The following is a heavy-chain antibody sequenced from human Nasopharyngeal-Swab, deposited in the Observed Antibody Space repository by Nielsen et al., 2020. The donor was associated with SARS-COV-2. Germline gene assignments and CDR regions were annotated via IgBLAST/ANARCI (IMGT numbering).Heavy chain of an antibody. Sequence: GSLRLSCAVYGGSFSGYYWSWIRQPPGKGLEWIGEINHSGTTSYNPSLKSRVTISSDTSKNQFSLKLSSVTTADTAVYYCARDHRSISMIVVVIATAHFYFDSWGRGTLVTVTS. CDR2: INHSGTT. J-gene: IGHJ4*02. V-gene: IGHV4-34*01. D-gene: IGHD3-22*01. CDR3: ARDHRSISMIVVVIATAHFYFDS. CDR1: GGSFSGYY.